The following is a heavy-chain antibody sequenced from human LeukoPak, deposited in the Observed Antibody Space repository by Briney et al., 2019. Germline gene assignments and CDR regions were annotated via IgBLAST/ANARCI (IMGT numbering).Heavy chain of an antibody. CDR1: GGSFSGYY. J-gene: IGHJ4*02. Sequence: SETLSLTCAVYGGSFSGYYWSWIRQPPGKGLEWIGEINHSGGTNYNPSLKSRVTISVDTSKNQFSLKLSSVTAADTAVYYCARITGTGVKFDYWGQGTLVTVSS. D-gene: IGHD1-7*01. V-gene: IGHV4-34*01. CDR3: ARITGTGVKFDY. CDR2: INHSGGT.